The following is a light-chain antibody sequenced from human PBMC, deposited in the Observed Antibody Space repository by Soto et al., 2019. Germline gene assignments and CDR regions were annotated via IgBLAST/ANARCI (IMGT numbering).Light chain of an antibody. CDR3: QQYAWEPRT. V-gene: IGKV3-20*01. J-gene: IGKJ1*01. CDR1: QTVNNNY. Sequence: EIVLTQSPGTLSLSPGERATLSCGASQTVNNNYLAWYQQKPGQAPRLLIYGASNRATGIPDRFSGSGSGTDFTLTISRLEPEDFAVYYCQQYAWEPRTFGQGTKVHIK. CDR2: GAS.